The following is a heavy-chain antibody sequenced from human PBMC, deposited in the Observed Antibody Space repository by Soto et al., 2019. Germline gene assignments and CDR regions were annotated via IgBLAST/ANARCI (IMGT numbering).Heavy chain of an antibody. V-gene: IGHV1-69*13. CDR1: GGTFSSYA. J-gene: IGHJ5*02. CDR2: IIPIFGTA. Sequence: SVKVSCKASGGTFSSYAISWVRQAPGQGLEWMGGIIPIFGTANYAQKFQGRVTITADESTSTAYMELSSLRSEDTAVYYCASGSYFVYWFDPWGQGTLVTVSS. CDR3: ASGSYFVYWFDP. D-gene: IGHD1-26*01.